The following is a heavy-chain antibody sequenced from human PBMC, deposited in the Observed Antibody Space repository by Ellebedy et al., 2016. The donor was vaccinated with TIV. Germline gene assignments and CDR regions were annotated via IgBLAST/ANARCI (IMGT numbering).Heavy chain of an antibody. J-gene: IGHJ5*02. CDR2: IYYSGST. Sequence: MPSETLSLTCTVSGGSISSGDYYWSWIRQPPGKGLEWIGYIYYSGSTYYNPSLKSRVTISVDTSKNQFSLKLSSVTAAATAVYYCARHQKGSSWYGCWFDPWGQGTLVTVSS. V-gene: IGHV4-30-4*01. D-gene: IGHD6-13*01. CDR1: GGSISSGDYY. CDR3: ARHQKGSSWYGCWFDP.